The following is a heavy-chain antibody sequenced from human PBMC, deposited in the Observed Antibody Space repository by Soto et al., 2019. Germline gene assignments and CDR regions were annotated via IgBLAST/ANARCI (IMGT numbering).Heavy chain of an antibody. D-gene: IGHD3-22*01. CDR2: ISSSGSTI. V-gene: IGHV3-11*01. CDR1: GFTFIDYY. Sequence: GGSLRLSCAASGFTFIDYYMSWIRQAPGKGLEWVSYISSSGSTIYYADSVKGRLTISRDNAKNSLYLQMNSLRAEDTAVYYCARVGEYYYDSSGYPLTETFDYWGQGTLVTVSS. CDR3: ARVGEYYYDSSGYPLTETFDY. J-gene: IGHJ4*02.